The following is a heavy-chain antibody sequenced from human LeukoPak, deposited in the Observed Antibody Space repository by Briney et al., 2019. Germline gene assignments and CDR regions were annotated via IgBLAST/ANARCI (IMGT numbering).Heavy chain of an antibody. V-gene: IGHV1-18*01. CDR2: ISAYNGDT. D-gene: IGHD6-13*01. CDR1: GYTFTSYG. CDR3: ARVGFVAAAADY. J-gene: IGHJ4*02. Sequence: ASVKVSCKASGYTFTSYGISWVGQAPGQGREWMGWISAYNGDTDYAQKLQGRVTMTTDTSTSTAYMELGSVRSDDTAVDYCARVGFVAAAADYWGEGTLVTVSS.